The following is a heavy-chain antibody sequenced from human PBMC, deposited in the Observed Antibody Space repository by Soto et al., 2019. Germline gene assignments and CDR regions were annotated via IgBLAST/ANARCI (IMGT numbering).Heavy chain of an antibody. V-gene: IGHV1-69*13. J-gene: IGHJ3*02. CDR2: IIPIFGTA. Sequence: SVKVSCKASGGTFSSYAISWVRQAPGQGLEWMGGIIPIFGTANYAQKFQGRVTITADESTSTAYMELSSLRSEDTAVYYCAREADSSGYYYVGIGAFDIWGQGTMVTVSS. CDR3: AREADSSGYYYVGIGAFDI. D-gene: IGHD3-22*01. CDR1: GGTFSSYA.